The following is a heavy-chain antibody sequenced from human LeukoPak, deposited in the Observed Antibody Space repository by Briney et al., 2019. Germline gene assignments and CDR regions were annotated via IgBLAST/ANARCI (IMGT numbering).Heavy chain of an antibody. CDR2: INPSGSST. CDR1: GYTFTSYY. CDR3: VRGASSIAALNPFWYFDL. D-gene: IGHD6-6*01. J-gene: IGHJ2*01. Sequence: GASVKVSCKASGYTFTSYYMHWVRQGPGQGLEWMGIINPSGSSTSYAQKFQGRVTMTRDTSTNTVYMELSSLRSEDTAVFYCVRGASSIAALNPFWYFDLWGRGTLVTVSS. V-gene: IGHV1-46*01.